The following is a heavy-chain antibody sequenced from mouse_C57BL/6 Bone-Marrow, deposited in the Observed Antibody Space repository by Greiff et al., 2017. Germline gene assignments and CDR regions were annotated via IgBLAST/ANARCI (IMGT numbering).Heavy chain of an antibody. V-gene: IGHV1-64*01. CDR2: IHPNSGST. CDR1: GYTFTSYW. D-gene: IGHD2-4*01. CDR3: ARYDYDGQYYYAMDY. J-gene: IGHJ4*01. Sequence: VQLQQPGAELVKPGASVKLSCKASGYTFTSYWMHWVKQRPGQGLEWIGMIHPNSGSTNYNEKFTSKATLTVDKSSSTAYMQLSSLTSEDSAVYYCARYDYDGQYYYAMDYWGQGTSVTVSA.